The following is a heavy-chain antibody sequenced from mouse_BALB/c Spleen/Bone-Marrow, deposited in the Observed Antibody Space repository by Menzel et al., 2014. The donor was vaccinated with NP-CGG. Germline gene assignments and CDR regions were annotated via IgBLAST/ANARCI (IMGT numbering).Heavy chain of an antibody. CDR1: GFSLTTYG. D-gene: IGHD2-2*01. CDR2: IWGDGST. Sequence: VKLQESGPGLVAPSQSLSVTCTVSGFSLTTYGVNWVRQPPGKGLEWLGVIWGDGSTNYHSALISRLSISKDNSKSQVFLKLNSLQTDDTATYCCAKKSYGYNMDYWGQGTSVTVSS. CDR3: AKKSYGYNMDY. V-gene: IGHV2-3*01. J-gene: IGHJ4*01.